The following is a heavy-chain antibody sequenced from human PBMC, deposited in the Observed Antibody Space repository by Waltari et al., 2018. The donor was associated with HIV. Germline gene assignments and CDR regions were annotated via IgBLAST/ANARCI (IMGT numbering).Heavy chain of an antibody. J-gene: IGHJ6*02. CDR2: ISGSGGST. D-gene: IGHD3-3*01. Sequence: EVQPLASGGGLVQPGGSLRLSCAASVFIFSSYAMSWVRQATGKGLEWVSAISGSGGSTDYADSVKGRFTISRDNSKNTLYLQMNSLRAEDTAVYYCAKGHYDFWSGSYYYGMDVWGQGTTVTVSS. V-gene: IGHV3-23*01. CDR1: VFIFSSYA. CDR3: AKGHYDFWSGSYYYGMDV.